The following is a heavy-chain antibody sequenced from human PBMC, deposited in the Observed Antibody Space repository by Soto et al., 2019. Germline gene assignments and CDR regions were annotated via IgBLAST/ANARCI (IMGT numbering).Heavy chain of an antibody. CDR1: GGSISSSSYY. Sequence: PSETLSLTCTVSGGSISSSSYYWGWIRQPPGKGLEWIGSIYYSGSTYYNPSLKSRVTISVDTSKNQFSLKLSSVTAADTAVYYCARHMYYDILTFYFNERDYYYCMVFRGQGTTVTV. CDR3: ARHMYYDILTFYFNERDYYYCMVF. V-gene: IGHV4-39*01. D-gene: IGHD3-9*01. J-gene: IGHJ6*02. CDR2: IYYSGST.